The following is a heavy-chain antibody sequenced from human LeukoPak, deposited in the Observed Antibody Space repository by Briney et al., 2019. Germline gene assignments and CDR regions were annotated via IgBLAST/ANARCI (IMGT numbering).Heavy chain of an antibody. CDR1: GYTLTELS. Sequence: PAASVKVPCKVSGYTLTELSMHWVRQAPGKGLEWMGGFDPEDGETIYAQKFQGRVTMTEDTSTDTAYMELSSLRSEDTAVYYCATAGRITMVRGVIIPLSYWGQGTLVTVSS. J-gene: IGHJ4*02. V-gene: IGHV1-24*01. CDR2: FDPEDGET. D-gene: IGHD3-10*01. CDR3: ATAGRITMVRGVIIPLSY.